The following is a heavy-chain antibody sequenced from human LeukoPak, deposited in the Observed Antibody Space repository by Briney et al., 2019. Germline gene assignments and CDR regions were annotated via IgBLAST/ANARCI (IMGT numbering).Heavy chain of an antibody. CDR3: SRSPGGYAVLY. J-gene: IGHJ4*02. D-gene: IGHD5-12*01. CDR1: GFTFSGYN. V-gene: IGHV3-21*06. CDR2: ISSSGSHI. Sequence: GGSLRLSCAASGFTFSGYNMNWVRQAPGEGLEWVSSISSSGSHIYYADSVKGRFTISRDNAKNSLYLEMNSLRAEDTAVYFCSRSPGGYAVLYWGQGTLVTVSS.